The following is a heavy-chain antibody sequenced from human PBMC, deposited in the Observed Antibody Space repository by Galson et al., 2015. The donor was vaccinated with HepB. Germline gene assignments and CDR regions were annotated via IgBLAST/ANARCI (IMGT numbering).Heavy chain of an antibody. CDR3: VRDGKYFNGMDA. V-gene: IGHV3-11*04. D-gene: IGHD2/OR15-2a*01. Sequence: SLRLSCAPSGVTFSDFYINWFRQAPGKGPEWLSYISGTSGTIYNADSVTGRFTISRDNAKNLLYLQMNSLRDGDTAVYYCVRDGKYFNGMDAWGQGTTVTVSS. J-gene: IGHJ6*02. CDR1: GVTFSDFY. CDR2: ISGTSGTI.